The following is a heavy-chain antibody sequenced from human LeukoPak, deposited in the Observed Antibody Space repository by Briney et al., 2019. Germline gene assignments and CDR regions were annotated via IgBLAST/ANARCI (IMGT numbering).Heavy chain of an antibody. CDR3: ARGPRGYDSSGGP. D-gene: IGHD3-22*01. CDR2: IKQEGTET. Sequence: PGGSLRLSCTTSGFTFTNYGINWVRQAPGKGLEWLANIKQEGTETYYVDSVKGRFTISRDNARSSLYLQMNSLRAEDTAVYYCARGPRGYDSSGGPWGQGTLVTVSS. J-gene: IGHJ5*02. CDR1: GFTFTNYG. V-gene: IGHV3-7*01.